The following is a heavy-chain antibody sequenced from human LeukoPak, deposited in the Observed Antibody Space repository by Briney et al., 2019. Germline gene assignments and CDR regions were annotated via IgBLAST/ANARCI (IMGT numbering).Heavy chain of an antibody. CDR1: GLTFSSYT. J-gene: IGHJ2*01. CDR3: ARSLGYYDSSGFGHLYWYFDL. CDR2: VSARSTYI. Sequence: GGSLRLSCAASGLTFSSYTMNWVRQAPGKGPEWVSSVSARSTYIFHADSVTGRFTIARDNAKSSLDLQMDSLRPEDTAVYYCARSLGYYDSSGFGHLYWYFDLWGRGTLVTVSS. D-gene: IGHD3-22*01. V-gene: IGHV3-21*01.